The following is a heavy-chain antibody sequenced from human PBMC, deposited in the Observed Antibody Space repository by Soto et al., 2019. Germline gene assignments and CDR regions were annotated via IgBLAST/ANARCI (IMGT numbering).Heavy chain of an antibody. CDR1: GYTFTGYY. CDR2: INPNSGGT. J-gene: IGHJ4*02. V-gene: IGHV1-2*04. Sequence: VKVSCKASGYTFTGYYMHWVRQAPGQGLEWMGWINPNSGGTNYAQKFQGWVTMTRDTSISTAYMELSRLRSDDTAVYYCAREWSSGWSYFDYWGQGTLVTVSS. D-gene: IGHD6-19*01. CDR3: AREWSSGWSYFDY.